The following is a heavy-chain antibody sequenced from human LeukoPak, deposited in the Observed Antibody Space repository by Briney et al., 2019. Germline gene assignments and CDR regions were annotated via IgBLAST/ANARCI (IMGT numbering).Heavy chain of an antibody. V-gene: IGHV3-23*01. J-gene: IGHJ1*01. Sequence: GGSLRLSCAASGFTFSGYAMSWVRQAPGKGLEWVSVISGSGISTYNADSVKGRFTISRDNSKNTLYLQMNSLRAEDTAVYYCAKADYYDSNTYRAQFFQHWGQGTLVTVS. CDR2: ISGSGIST. CDR3: AKADYYDSNTYRAQFFQH. D-gene: IGHD3-22*01. CDR1: GFTFSGYA.